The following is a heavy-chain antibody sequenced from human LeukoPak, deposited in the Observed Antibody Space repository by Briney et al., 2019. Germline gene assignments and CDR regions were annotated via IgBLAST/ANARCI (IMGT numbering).Heavy chain of an antibody. J-gene: IGHJ4*02. CDR3: ARDLSLYY. V-gene: IGHV3-48*01. D-gene: IGHD2/OR15-2a*01. CDR2: ISSRSGTI. Sequence: GGSLRLSCAASGFTFSSYSMNWVRQAEGKGLEWVSYISSRSGTIYYAASVKGRFTISRDNAKNSLYLQMTSLRAEDTAVYFRARDLSLYYWGQGTLVTVSS. CDR1: GFTFSSYS.